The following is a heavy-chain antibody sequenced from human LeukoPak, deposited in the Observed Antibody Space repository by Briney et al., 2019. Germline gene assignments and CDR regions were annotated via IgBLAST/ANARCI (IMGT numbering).Heavy chain of an antibody. CDR3: ARDGGLNPL. V-gene: IGHV3-53*04. CDR1: GFTVSSNY. J-gene: IGHJ4*02. CDR2: IYSGGNT. D-gene: IGHD5-12*01. Sequence: PGGSLRLSCEASGFTVSSNYMNWVRQAPGKGLEWVSIIYSGGNTYYADSVKGRFTISRHNSENTVYLQMNSLRAEDTAVYYCARDGGLNPLWGQGTLVTVSS.